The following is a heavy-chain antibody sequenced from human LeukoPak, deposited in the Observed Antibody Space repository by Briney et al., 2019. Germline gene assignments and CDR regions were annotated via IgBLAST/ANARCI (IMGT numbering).Heavy chain of an antibody. J-gene: IGHJ4*02. CDR1: GDSFSSIDDY. Sequence: PSETLSLTCTVSGDSFSSIDDYLSWIRQPPGKGLEWIGYIYPRGGTSYNPSLKSRVTISVDTSKNQFSLKLSSVTAADTAVYYCARLDNVDIVATITDYWGQGTLVTVSS. D-gene: IGHD5-12*01. CDR3: ARLDNVDIVATITDY. CDR2: IYPRGGT. V-gene: IGHV4-30-4*01.